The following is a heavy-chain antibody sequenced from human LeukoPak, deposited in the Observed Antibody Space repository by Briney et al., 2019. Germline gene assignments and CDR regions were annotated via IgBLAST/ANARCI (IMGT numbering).Heavy chain of an antibody. Sequence: PSETLSVTCTVSGGSISCSSYYWGWIRQPPGKGLEWIGSIYYSGSTYYNPSLKSRVTISVDTSKNQYSLKLSSVTAADTAVYYCARAKYDILTGYSNWFDPWGQGTLVTVSS. CDR1: GGSISCSSYY. CDR2: IYYSGST. J-gene: IGHJ5*02. V-gene: IGHV4-39*07. CDR3: ARAKYDILTGYSNWFDP. D-gene: IGHD3-9*01.